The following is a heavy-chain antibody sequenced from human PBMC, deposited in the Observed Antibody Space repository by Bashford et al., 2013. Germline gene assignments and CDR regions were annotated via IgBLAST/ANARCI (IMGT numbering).Heavy chain of an antibody. CDR2: ISGSGAST. V-gene: IGHV3-23*01. Sequence: VRQAPGKGLEWVSGISGSGASTYYADSVKGRFTISRDNSRSTLYLQMDRLRAEDTAVYYCAGPKYSSSWYEVYFYDGVDLWGQGTTVTVSS. J-gene: IGHJ6*02. D-gene: IGHD6-13*01. CDR3: AGPKYSSSWYEVYFYDGVDL.